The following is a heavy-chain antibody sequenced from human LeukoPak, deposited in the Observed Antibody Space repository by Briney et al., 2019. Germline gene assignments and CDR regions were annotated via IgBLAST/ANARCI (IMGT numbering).Heavy chain of an antibody. CDR1: GGSISSYY. J-gene: IGHJ4*02. CDR2: IYTSGST. Sequence: SETLSLTCTVSGGSISSYYWSWIRQPAGKGLEWIGRIYTSGSTNYNPSLKSRVTMSVDTSKNQFSLKLSSVTAADTAVYYCARDPALGYRSGGSCYSYWGQGTLVTVSS. V-gene: IGHV4-4*07. CDR3: ARDPALGYRSGGSCYSY. D-gene: IGHD2-15*01.